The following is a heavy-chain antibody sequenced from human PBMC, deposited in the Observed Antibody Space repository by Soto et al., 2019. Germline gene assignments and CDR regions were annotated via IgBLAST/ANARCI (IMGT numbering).Heavy chain of an antibody. CDR3: AKDPDIVATMAYWFDP. D-gene: IGHD5-12*01. J-gene: IGHJ5*02. CDR2: ISGSGGST. V-gene: IGHV3-23*01. Sequence: GGSLRLSCAASGFTFSSYAMSWVRQAPGKGLEWVSAISGSGGSTYYADSVKGRFTISRDNSKNTLYLQMNSLRAEDTAVYYCAKDPDIVATMAYWFDPWGQGTLVTVSS. CDR1: GFTFSSYA.